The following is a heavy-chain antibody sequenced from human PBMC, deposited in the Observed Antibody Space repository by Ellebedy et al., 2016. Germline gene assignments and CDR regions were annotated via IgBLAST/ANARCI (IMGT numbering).Heavy chain of an antibody. CDR3: ARVWDDFWSGGFDY. CDR1: GYTFTSYD. J-gene: IGHJ4*02. Sequence: ASVKVSXXASGYTFTSYDINWVRQATGQGLEWMGWMNPNSGNTGYAQKFQGRVTMTRNTSISTAYMELSSLRSEDTAVYYCARVWDDFWSGGFDYWGQGTLVTVSS. D-gene: IGHD3-3*01. V-gene: IGHV1-8*01. CDR2: MNPNSGNT.